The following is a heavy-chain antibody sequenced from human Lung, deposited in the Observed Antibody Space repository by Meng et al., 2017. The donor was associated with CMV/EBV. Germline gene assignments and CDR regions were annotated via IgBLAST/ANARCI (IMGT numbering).Heavy chain of an antibody. V-gene: IGHV1-69*10. CDR2: IIPIVGIA. J-gene: IGHJ4*02. CDR1: TFSKYA. CDR3: ARGVIYSSSSGAYYFDY. Sequence: TFSKYAISWVRQAPGKGLEWMGGIIPIVGIANYVQKFQGRVTITADKSTGAAFMDLSSLRTDDTAVYYCARGVIYSSSSGAYYFDYWDQGVLVTVSS. D-gene: IGHD6-6*01.